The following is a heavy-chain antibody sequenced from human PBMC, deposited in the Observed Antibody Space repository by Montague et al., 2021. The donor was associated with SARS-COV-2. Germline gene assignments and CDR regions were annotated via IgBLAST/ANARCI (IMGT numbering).Heavy chain of an antibody. Sequence: SETLSLTCAVSGGSISSHYWSFIRQPPRKGLEWIAYINYNGGTNYNPSLKSRVTISVDTSKNHFSLQLRSVTPADTAVYFCARATSVRGAVNWFDPWGQGTLVTVSS. CDR1: GGSISSHY. CDR2: INYNGGT. CDR3: ARATSVRGAVNWFDP. J-gene: IGHJ5*02. V-gene: IGHV4-59*11. D-gene: IGHD3-10*01.